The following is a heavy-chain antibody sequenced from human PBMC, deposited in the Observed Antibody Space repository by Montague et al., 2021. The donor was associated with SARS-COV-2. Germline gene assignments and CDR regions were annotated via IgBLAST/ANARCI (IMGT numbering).Heavy chain of an antibody. J-gene: IGHJ5*02. D-gene: IGHD2-15*01. CDR1: GYSISSGYY. Sequence: SETLSLTCTVSGYSISSGYYWGWIRQPPGKGLEWIGSIYHSGSTYYNPSLKSRVTMSVDTSKNQFSLKLSSVTAADTAVYYCASERRYCSGGSCYSGWFDPWGQGILVTVSS. V-gene: IGHV4-38-2*02. CDR2: IYHSGST. CDR3: ASERRYCSGGSCYSGWFDP.